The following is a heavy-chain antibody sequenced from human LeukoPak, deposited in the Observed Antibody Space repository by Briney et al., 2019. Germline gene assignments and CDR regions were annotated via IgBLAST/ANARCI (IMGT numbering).Heavy chain of an antibody. V-gene: IGHV4-4*09. D-gene: IGHD4-11*01. Sequence: SETLSLTCTVSGGSISSYYWSWLRQAPGKGLEWIGYIYTSGSTNYNPSLKSRVTISVDTSKNQFSLKLSSVTAADTAVYYCATSNADYSRISRYYYYMDVWGKGTTVTVSS. CDR2: IYTSGST. CDR1: GGSISSYY. J-gene: IGHJ6*03. CDR3: ATSNADYSRISRYYYYMDV.